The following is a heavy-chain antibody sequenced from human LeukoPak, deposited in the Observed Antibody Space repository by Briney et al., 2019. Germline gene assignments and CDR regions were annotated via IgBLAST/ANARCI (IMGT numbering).Heavy chain of an antibody. CDR1: GYTFTGYY. CDR3: ARDRDPSSPYDAFDI. Sequence: ASVKVSCKASGYTFTGYYIFWVRQAPGQGLEWVGWINPSSGGTNYPQKFQGRVTLTRDTSISTAYMELSRLQSDDTAVYYCARDRDPSSPYDAFDIWGQGTMVTVSS. J-gene: IGHJ3*02. V-gene: IGHV1-2*02. D-gene: IGHD3-10*01. CDR2: INPSSGGT.